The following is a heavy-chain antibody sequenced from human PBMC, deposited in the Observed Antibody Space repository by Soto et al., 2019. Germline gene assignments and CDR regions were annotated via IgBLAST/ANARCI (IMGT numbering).Heavy chain of an antibody. CDR3: AKHRGGGSYTNWSFGV. J-gene: IGHJ2*01. D-gene: IGHD1-26*01. V-gene: IGHV3-23*01. Sequence: EVQLLDSGGGLVQPGGSLRLSCAASGFMFRCCAMSWVRQAPGNGLEWVSTIHGDGDYSHYTDSVEGRFTISRDNSRNTLYLQMNSLRGDDTAVYYCAKHRGGGSYTNWSFGVWGRGTLVTVSS. CDR2: IHGDGDYS. CDR1: GFMFRCCA.